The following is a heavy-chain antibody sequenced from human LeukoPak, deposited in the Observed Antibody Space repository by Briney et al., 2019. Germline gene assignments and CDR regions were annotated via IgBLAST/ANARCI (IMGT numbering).Heavy chain of an antibody. D-gene: IGHD3-16*01. J-gene: IGHJ5*02. Sequence: GASVKVSCKASGYTFTGYYMHWVRQAPGQGLEWMGWINPNSGGTNYAQKFQGWVTMTRDTSISTAYMELSRLRPDDTAVYYCARGIPRIMITFGGAPRFDPWGQGTLVTVSS. CDR1: GYTFTGYY. CDR3: ARGIPRIMITFGGAPRFDP. CDR2: INPNSGGT. V-gene: IGHV1-2*04.